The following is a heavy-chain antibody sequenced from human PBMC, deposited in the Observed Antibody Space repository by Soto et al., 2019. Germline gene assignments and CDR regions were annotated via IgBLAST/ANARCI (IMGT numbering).Heavy chain of an antibody. V-gene: IGHV4-34*01. J-gene: IGHJ4*02. CDR3: ARGPPDGSGSYY. CDR1: GGSFSGYY. Sequence: SETLSLTCAVYGGSFSGYYWSWIRQPPGKGLEWIGEINHSGSTNYNPSLKSRVTISVDTSKNQFSLKLSSVTAADTAVYYCARGPPDGSGSYYWGQGTLVTVSS. D-gene: IGHD3-10*01. CDR2: INHSGST.